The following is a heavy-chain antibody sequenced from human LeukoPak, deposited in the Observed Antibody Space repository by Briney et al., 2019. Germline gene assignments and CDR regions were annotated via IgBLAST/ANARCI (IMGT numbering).Heavy chain of an antibody. Sequence: GGSLRLSCGACGLTVSSNYMSWVRQARGKGPEWVSVIHSGCSTYFADSVKGRFTIARDNSKNTLYLQMNSLRAEDTAVYYCANLMPFIAVAGTGYYYYMDVWGKGTTVTVSS. D-gene: IGHD6-19*01. CDR2: IHSGCST. CDR3: ANLMPFIAVAGTGYYYYMDV. CDR1: GLTVSSNY. V-gene: IGHV3-53*01. J-gene: IGHJ6*03.